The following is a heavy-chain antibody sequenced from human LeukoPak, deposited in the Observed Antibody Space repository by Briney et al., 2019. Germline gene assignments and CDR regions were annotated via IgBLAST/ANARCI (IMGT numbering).Heavy chain of an antibody. D-gene: IGHD1-26*01. CDR3: AKEGAALFDY. CDR1: GFTSDDYA. CDR2: ISWNSGSI. V-gene: IGHV3-9*02. J-gene: IGHJ4*02. Sequence: PGRSLRLSCAASGFTSDDYAMHWVRQAPGKGLEWVSGISWNSGSIGYADSVKGRFTISRDNAKNSLYLQMNSLRAEDTALYYCAKEGAALFDYWGQGTLVTVSS.